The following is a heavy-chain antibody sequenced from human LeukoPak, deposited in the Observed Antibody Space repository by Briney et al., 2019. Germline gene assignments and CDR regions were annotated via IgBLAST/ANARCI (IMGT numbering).Heavy chain of an antibody. V-gene: IGHV3-33*06. CDR2: IWYDGSNK. J-gene: IGHJ4*02. D-gene: IGHD3-10*01. CDR1: GFTFSSYG. CDR3: AKDYYGPSGGIDY. Sequence: GRSLRLSCAASGFTFSSYGMHWVRQAPGKGLEWVSAIWYDGSNKYYADSVKGRFTISRDNSKNTLYLQMNSLRAEDTAVYYCAKDYYGPSGGIDYWGQGTLVTVSS.